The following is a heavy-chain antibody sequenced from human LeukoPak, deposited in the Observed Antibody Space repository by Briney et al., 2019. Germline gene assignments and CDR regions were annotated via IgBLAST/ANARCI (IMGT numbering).Heavy chain of an antibody. D-gene: IGHD6-19*01. CDR2: ISSGVTTI. CDR3: ARDLRSGWFSY. Sequence: GGSLRLSCVASGFTFSLFEMNWVRQAPGKGLEWISYISSGVTTIHYADSVKGRFTISRDNAKNSIYLQMNSLRVEDTGVYYCARDLRSGWFSYWGQGALVIVSS. J-gene: IGHJ4*02. CDR1: GFTFSLFE. V-gene: IGHV3-48*03.